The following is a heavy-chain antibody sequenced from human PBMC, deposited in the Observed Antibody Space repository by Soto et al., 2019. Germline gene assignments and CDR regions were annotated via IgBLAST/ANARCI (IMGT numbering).Heavy chain of an antibody. CDR3: ERAGESTYIPWGFDA. D-gene: IGHD2-21*01. V-gene: IGHV4-59*01. Sequence: QVQLQESGPGLVKPSETLSLTCSVSGGSISEYYWSWIRQSPEKGLEYIAYSSYGGITNLNGALNGRVTMSIDTSKNQFSLKATSRSAVFAAVYLFERAGESTYIPWGFDACGQGVLVTVSS. CDR2: SSYGGIT. CDR1: GGSISEYY. J-gene: IGHJ4*02.